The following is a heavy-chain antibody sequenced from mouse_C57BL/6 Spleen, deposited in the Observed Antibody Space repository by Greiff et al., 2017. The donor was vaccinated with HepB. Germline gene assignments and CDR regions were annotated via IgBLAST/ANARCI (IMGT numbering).Heavy chain of an antibody. CDR3: TRRSYGSSYYYFGY. Sequence: VQLQQSGTVLARPGASVKMSCKTSGYTFTSYWMHWVKQRPGQGLEWIGAIYPGNSDTSYNQKFKGKAKLTAVTSASTAYMELSSLTNEDSAVYYCTRRSYGSSYYYFGYWGQGPTLTVAS. CDR2: IYPGNSDT. V-gene: IGHV1-5*01. D-gene: IGHD1-1*01. J-gene: IGHJ2*01. CDR1: GYTFTSYW.